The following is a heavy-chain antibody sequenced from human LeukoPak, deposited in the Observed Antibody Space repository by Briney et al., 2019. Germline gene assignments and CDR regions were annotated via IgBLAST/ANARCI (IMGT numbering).Heavy chain of an antibody. V-gene: IGHV5-10-1*01. D-gene: IGHD5-18*01. CDR2: IDPSDSYT. CDR3: ASLTVDTAMVTPFDY. J-gene: IGHJ4*02. Sequence: GESLRISCKGSGYSFTSYWISWVRQMPGKALEWRGGIDPSDSYTNYSPSFQSHVTISADKSISTAYLQWSSLKASDTAMYYCASLTVDTAMVTPFDYWGQGTLVTVSS. CDR1: GYSFTSYW.